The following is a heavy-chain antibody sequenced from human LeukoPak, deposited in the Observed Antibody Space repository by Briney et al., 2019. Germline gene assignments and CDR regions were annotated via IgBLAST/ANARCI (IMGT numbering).Heavy chain of an antibody. J-gene: IGHJ4*02. CDR1: GLDFDDYG. D-gene: IGHD5-12*01. Sequence: PGGSLRLSCAVSGLDFDDYGMSWVRQAPGKGLEWVSGISWSGGGKGYEDSVKGRFTISRDNAKNSLFLEMNTVRSEDTAIYYCAKGQYSGYDSQPDYWGQGALVTVSS. V-gene: IGHV3-20*04. CDR3: AKGQYSGYDSQPDY. CDR2: ISWSGGGK.